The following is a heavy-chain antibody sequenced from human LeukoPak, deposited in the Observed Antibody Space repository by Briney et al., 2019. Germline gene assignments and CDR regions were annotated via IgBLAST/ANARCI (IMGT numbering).Heavy chain of an antibody. CDR3: VRDPGRAAAGDFDW. Sequence: GGSLRLSCAASGFTFSSYGMHWVRQAPGKGLEWVAVISYDGSNKYYADSVKGRFTISRDISKNTLYLQMNSLRAEDTAVYYCVRDPGRAAAGDFDWWGQGTLVTVSS. D-gene: IGHD6-13*01. J-gene: IGHJ4*02. CDR1: GFTFSSYG. CDR2: ISYDGSNK. V-gene: IGHV3-30*03.